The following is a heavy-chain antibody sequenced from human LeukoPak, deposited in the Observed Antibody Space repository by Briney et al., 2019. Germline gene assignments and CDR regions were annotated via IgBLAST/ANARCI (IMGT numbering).Heavy chain of an antibody. D-gene: IGHD4-11*01. CDR1: GFTFSSYG. CDR3: AKQDYSLD. Sequence: GGSLRLSCAASGFTFSSYGMHWVRQAPGKGLEWVAYIQYDGSNQQYADSVKGRFTISRDNSKNRLFLQMNSLRVEDTAVYYCAKQDYSLDWGQGTLVTVAS. V-gene: IGHV3-30*02. CDR2: IQYDGSNQ. J-gene: IGHJ4*02.